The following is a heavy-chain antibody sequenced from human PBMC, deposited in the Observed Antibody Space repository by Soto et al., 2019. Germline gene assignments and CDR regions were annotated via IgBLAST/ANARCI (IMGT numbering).Heavy chain of an antibody. CDR2: INHSGST. D-gene: IGHD4-17*01. CDR1: GGSFSGYY. Sequence: QVQLQQWGAGLLKPSETLSLTCAVYGGSFSGYYWSWIRQPPGKGLEWIGEINHSGSTNYNPSPKSRVTISVDTSKHQSSLKLSSVTAADTAVYYCASKGDYVIGYWGQGTLVTVSS. CDR3: ASKGDYVIGY. V-gene: IGHV4-34*01. J-gene: IGHJ4*02.